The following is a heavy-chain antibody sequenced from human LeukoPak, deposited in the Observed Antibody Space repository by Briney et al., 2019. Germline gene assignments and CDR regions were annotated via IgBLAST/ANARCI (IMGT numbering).Heavy chain of an antibody. CDR1: GFSFSSYG. CDR3: ARLSAYYYGSYFFYYMDV. Sequence: GGSLRLSCEGSGFSFSSYGMTWVRQLPGKGPDGVANIRKDESERYFADSVKGRFTISRDNAKKSVYLRMSSLRAEDTALYYCARLSAYYYGSYFFYYMDVWGKGTTVTVSS. CDR2: IRKDESER. J-gene: IGHJ6*03. V-gene: IGHV3-7*01. D-gene: IGHD3-10*01.